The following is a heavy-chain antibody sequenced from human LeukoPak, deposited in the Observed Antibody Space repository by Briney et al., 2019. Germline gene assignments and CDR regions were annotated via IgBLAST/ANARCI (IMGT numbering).Heavy chain of an antibody. Sequence: SSETLSLTCTVSGGSISSYYCSWIRQPPGEGLEWIGYIYYSGSTNYNPSLKSRVTISVDTSKNQFSLKLSSVTAADTAVYYCARGAYGGNSYFDFWGQGTLVTVSS. D-gene: IGHD4-23*01. V-gene: IGHV4-59*01. J-gene: IGHJ4*02. CDR1: GGSISSYY. CDR2: IYYSGST. CDR3: ARGAYGGNSYFDF.